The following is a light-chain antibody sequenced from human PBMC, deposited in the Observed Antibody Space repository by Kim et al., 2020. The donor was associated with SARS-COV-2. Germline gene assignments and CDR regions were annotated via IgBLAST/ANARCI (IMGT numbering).Light chain of an antibody. V-gene: IGKV1-27*01. J-gene: IGKJ1*01. CDR2: GAS. CDR3: QKYNGAPWT. Sequence: ASVGDMVPITCRASQGINNDLAWYQQKPGKVPNLLIYGASALQSGVPSRFSGRGSGTDFTLTISSLQPEDVAIYYCQKYNGAPWTFGQGTKVDIK. CDR1: QGINND.